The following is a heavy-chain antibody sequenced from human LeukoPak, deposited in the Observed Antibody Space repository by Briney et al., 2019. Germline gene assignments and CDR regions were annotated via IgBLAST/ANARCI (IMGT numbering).Heavy chain of an antibody. CDR1: GGTFSSYA. CDR3: ARVVPQDGYNLPYYYYGMDV. Sequence: SVKVSCKASGGTFSSYAISWVRQAPGQGLEWMGRIIPILGIANYAQKFQGRVTITADKSTSTAYMELSSLRSEDTAVYYCARVVPQDGYNLPYYYYGMDVWGQGTTVAVSS. J-gene: IGHJ6*02. V-gene: IGHV1-69*04. D-gene: IGHD5-24*01. CDR2: IIPILGIA.